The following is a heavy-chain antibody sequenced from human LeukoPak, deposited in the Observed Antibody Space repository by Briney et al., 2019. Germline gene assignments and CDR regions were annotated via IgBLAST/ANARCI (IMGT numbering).Heavy chain of an antibody. D-gene: IGHD1-1*01. CDR3: ASANELERYYFDY. CDR1: GGSISSYY. J-gene: IGHJ4*02. Sequence: PSETLSLTCTVSGGSISSYYWSWIRQPPGKGLEWIGYIYYSGSTNYNPSLKSRVTISVDTSKNQFSLKLSSVTAADTAVYYCASANELERYYFDYWGQGTLVTVSS. CDR2: IYYSGST. V-gene: IGHV4-59*12.